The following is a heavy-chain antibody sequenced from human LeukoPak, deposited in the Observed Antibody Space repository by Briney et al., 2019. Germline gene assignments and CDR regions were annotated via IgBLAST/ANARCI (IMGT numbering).Heavy chain of an antibody. Sequence: GESLKISCKGSGYSFTNYWIGWVRQMPGKGLEWMGFIYPGDSDARYSPSFQGQVTISVDKSISTAYLQWSSLKASDTAMYYCARGPYCSTASCLSPYYYYYMDVWGKGTTVTVSS. D-gene: IGHD2-2*01. CDR1: GYSFTNYW. V-gene: IGHV5-51*01. J-gene: IGHJ6*03. CDR3: ARGPYCSTASCLSPYYYYYMDV. CDR2: IYPGDSDA.